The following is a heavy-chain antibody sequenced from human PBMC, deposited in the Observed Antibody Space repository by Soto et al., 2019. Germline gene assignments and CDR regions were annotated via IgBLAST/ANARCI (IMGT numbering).Heavy chain of an antibody. CDR2: IYCSGST. J-gene: IGHJ6*02. V-gene: IGHV4-31*03. CDR3: ARAEEGYYYGMDV. Sequence: QVQLQESGPGLVKPSQTLSLTCTVSGGSISSGGYYWGWIRQHPGKGLEWIGYIYCSGSTYYNPSLKSRVTISVDTSKNQFSLKLSSVTAADTAVYYCARAEEGYYYGMDVWGQGTTVTVSS. CDR1: GGSISSGGYY.